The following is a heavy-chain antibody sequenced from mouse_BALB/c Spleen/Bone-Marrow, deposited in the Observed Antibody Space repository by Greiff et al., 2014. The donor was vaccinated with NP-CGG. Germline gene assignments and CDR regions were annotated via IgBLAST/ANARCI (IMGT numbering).Heavy chain of an antibody. V-gene: IGHV2-9*02. D-gene: IGHD2-3*01. CDR2: IWAGGST. J-gene: IGHJ1*01. CDR1: GSSLTSYD. Sequence: QVQLKQSGPGLVAPSQTLSITCTASGSSLTSYDVHWVRQPPGKGLEWLGVIWAGGSTNYNSALMSRLSISKDNSKGQLYVKMITLEANDAAMCACGEVYVWYFDVWGAGTPVTVSS. CDR3: GEVYVWYFDV.